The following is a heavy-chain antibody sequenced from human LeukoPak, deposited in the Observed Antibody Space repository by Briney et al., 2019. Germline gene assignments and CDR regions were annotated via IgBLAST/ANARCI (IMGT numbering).Heavy chain of an antibody. CDR1: GXTIRNFW. V-gene: IGHV3-7*05. CDR2: VKEDGSEK. CDR3: ARDSRVVSHQGYYYYGMDV. D-gene: IGHD4-23*01. Sequence: GGSLRLSCAASGXTIRNFWMNWVRQAPGKGLEWVVNVKEDGSEKYYVASVKGRFTISRDNAKNSLYLQMNSLRAEDTAVYYCARDSRVVSHQGYYYYGMDVWGQGTTVTVSS. J-gene: IGHJ6*02.